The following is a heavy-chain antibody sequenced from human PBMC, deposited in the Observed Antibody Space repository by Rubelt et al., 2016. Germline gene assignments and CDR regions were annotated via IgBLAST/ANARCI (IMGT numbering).Heavy chain of an antibody. CDR2: VRFDGTRT. J-gene: IGHJ6*02. V-gene: IGHV3-30*02. D-gene: IGHD6-19*01. Sequence: QAPGKGLEWVAVVRFDGTRTYYADSVRGRFTVSRDNSRSTLYLQMNSLRAEDTAVYHCAKQVVPGTAHQFAMDVWGQGTKVTVSS. CDR3: AKQVVPGTAHQFAMDV.